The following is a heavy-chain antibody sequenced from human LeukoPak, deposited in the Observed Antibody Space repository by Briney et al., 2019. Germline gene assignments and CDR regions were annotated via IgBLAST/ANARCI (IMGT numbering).Heavy chain of an antibody. V-gene: IGHV3-48*02. CDR1: GFTFSTYG. CDR3: TRHDYGGNSGDN. J-gene: IGHJ4*02. D-gene: IGHD4-23*01. CDR2: IGTSSSTI. Sequence: PGGSLRLSCAASGFTFSTYGMNWVRQAPGKGLEWVSYIGTSSSTIYYADSVRGRFTISRDNAKNSLYLQMNSLRDEDTAVYYCTRHDYGGNSGDNWGQGTLVTVSS.